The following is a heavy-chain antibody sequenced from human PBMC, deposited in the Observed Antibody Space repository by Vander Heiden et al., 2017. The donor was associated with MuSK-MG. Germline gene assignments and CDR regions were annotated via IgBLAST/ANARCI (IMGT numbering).Heavy chain of an antibody. CDR1: GGSFSGYY. Sequence: QVQLQQWGAGLLKPSETLSLTCAVYGGSFSGYYWSWIRQPPGKGLEWIGEINHSGSTNYNPSLKSRVTISVDTSKNQFSLKLSSVTAADTAVYYCARDMGNPDAFDIWGQGTMVTVSS. CDR3: ARDMGNPDAFDI. V-gene: IGHV4-34*01. J-gene: IGHJ3*02. CDR2: INHSGST. D-gene: IGHD3-10*01.